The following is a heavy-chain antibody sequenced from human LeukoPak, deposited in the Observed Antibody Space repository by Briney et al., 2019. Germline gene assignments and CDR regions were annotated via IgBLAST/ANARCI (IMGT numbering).Heavy chain of an antibody. Sequence: PGGSLRLSCAASGFTLSSYWMSWVRQAPGKGLEWVANIKQEGSEKYYVDSVKGRFTISRDNAKNSLYLQMNSLRAEDTAVYYCARDKSYGDSSDYWGQGTLVTVSS. CDR2: IKQEGSEK. CDR3: ARDKSYGDSSDY. J-gene: IGHJ4*02. V-gene: IGHV3-7*01. CDR1: GFTLSSYW. D-gene: IGHD4-17*01.